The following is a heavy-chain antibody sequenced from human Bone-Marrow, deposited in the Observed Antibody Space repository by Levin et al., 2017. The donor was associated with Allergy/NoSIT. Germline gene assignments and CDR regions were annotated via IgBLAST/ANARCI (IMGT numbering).Heavy chain of an antibody. D-gene: IGHD2-15*01. CDR3: ARGGHIVVEVTPEAYNMDV. J-gene: IGHJ6*02. CDR2: IIPIIGTG. CDR1: GGTFSRNT. Sequence: ASVKVSCKTSGGTFSRNTISWVRQAPGQGLEWMGGIIPIIGTGKYAQKFQGRVTMTADESTSTAYMELSNLRSEDTAVYYCARGGHIVVEVTPEAYNMDVWGQGTTVTVSS. V-gene: IGHV1-69*13.